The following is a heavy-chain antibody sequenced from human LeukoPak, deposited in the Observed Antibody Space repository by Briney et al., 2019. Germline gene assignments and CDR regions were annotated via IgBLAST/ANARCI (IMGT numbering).Heavy chain of an antibody. V-gene: IGHV3-23*01. CDR1: GFTFSNYA. Sequence: GGSLRLSCAASGFTFSNYAMNWVRQAPGKGLEWVSANSGSGGSTYYADSVKGRFTISRDNSKNTLYLQMNSLRAEDTAVYYCAKSPTRIAIAGLDYWGQGTLVTVSS. CDR2: NSGSGGST. J-gene: IGHJ4*02. D-gene: IGHD6-13*01. CDR3: AKSPTRIAIAGLDY.